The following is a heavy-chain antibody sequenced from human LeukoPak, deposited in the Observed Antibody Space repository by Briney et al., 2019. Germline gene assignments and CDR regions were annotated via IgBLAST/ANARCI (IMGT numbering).Heavy chain of an antibody. Sequence: GGSLRLSCAASGFTFDDYGMSWVRQAPGKGLEWVSGINWNGGSTGYADSVKGRFTISRDNAKNSLYLQMNSLRAEDTAVYYCVRDGGPYYFDLWGQGTLVTVSS. J-gene: IGHJ4*02. CDR3: VRDGGPYYFDL. D-gene: IGHD3-16*01. CDR1: GFTFDDYG. V-gene: IGHV3-20*04. CDR2: INWNGGST.